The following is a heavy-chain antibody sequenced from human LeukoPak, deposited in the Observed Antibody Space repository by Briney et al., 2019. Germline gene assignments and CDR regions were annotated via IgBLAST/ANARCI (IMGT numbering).Heavy chain of an antibody. CDR1: GGSISSYY. J-gene: IGHJ5*02. Sequence: SETLSLTCTVSGGSISSYYWSWIRQPAGKGLESIGHISTSGSTNYNPSLKSRVTISVDTSKNQFSLKLSSVTAADTAVYYCARSGYCSGGSCRSRFDPWGQGTLVTVSS. CDR3: ARSGYCSGGSCRSRFDP. D-gene: IGHD2-15*01. CDR2: ISTSGST. V-gene: IGHV4-4*07.